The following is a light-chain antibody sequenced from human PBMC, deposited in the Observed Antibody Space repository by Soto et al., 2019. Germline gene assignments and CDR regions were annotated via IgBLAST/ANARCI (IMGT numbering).Light chain of an antibody. CDR3: QQYDSYPLT. CDR1: QSINNL. V-gene: IGKV1-5*01. CDR2: DVS. J-gene: IGKJ4*01. Sequence: DVQMTQSPSTMSASFGDGVNIXXRASQSINNLLAWYQQKPGKAPKVXIYDVSTLESGVPSRFSGSGSGTEFTLTISSLQPEDFATYYCQQYDSYPLTYGGGTKVDIK.